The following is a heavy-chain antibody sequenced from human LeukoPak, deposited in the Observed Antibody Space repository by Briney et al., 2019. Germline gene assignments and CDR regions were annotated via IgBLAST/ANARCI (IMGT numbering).Heavy chain of an antibody. CDR2: ISSSGSTI. D-gene: IGHD3-10*01. CDR3: ASYSMVRGVIPFDY. J-gene: IGHJ4*02. V-gene: IGHV3-48*03. Sequence: GGSLRLSCAASGFTFSSYEMNWVRQAPGKGLEWVSYISSSGSTIYYADSVKGRFTISRDNAKNSLYLRMNSLRAEDTAVYYCASYSMVRGVIPFDYWGQGTLVTVSS. CDR1: GFTFSSYE.